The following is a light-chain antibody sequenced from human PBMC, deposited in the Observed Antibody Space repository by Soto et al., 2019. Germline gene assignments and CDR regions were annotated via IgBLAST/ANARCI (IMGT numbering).Light chain of an antibody. CDR2: DDD. Sequence: QSVLTQPPSASGTPGQGVTISCSGSTSNIGSNYVSWYQQLPGTAPKLLIYDDDKRTTGIPDRFSGSKSGTSATLGITGFQTGDEADYYCGSWDSSLSAYVFGTGTKVTVL. CDR3: GSWDSSLSAYV. CDR1: TSNIGSNY. J-gene: IGLJ1*01. V-gene: IGLV1-51*01.